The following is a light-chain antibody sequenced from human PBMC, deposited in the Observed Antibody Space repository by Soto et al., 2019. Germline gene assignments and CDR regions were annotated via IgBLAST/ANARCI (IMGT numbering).Light chain of an antibody. J-gene: IGLJ1*01. CDR2: DVS. V-gene: IGLV2-14*01. CDR3: SSYTSSPYV. Sequence: QSVLTQPASVSGSPGQSITISCTGTSSDVGGYNYVSWYQQHPGKAPKLMIYDVSNRPSGVSNRFSGSKSDNTASLTISGLQAEDEADYYCSSYTSSPYVFGTGTKVTVL. CDR1: SSDVGGYNY.